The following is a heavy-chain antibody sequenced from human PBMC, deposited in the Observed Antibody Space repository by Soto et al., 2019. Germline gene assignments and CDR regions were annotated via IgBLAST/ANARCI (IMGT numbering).Heavy chain of an antibody. CDR1: GGSISSGGYH. CDR3: ARGRYDYGDYGAFEI. CDR2: IYYSLTT. Sequence: QVQLQESGPGLVKPSQTLSLTGTVSGGSISSGGYHWSWIRQHPGKGLEWIGYIYYSLTTYYNPSLKSRVTISVDTSKNQFSLKLSSVTAADTAVYYCARGRYDYGDYGAFEIWGQGTMITVSS. V-gene: IGHV4-31*03. J-gene: IGHJ3*02. D-gene: IGHD4-17*01.